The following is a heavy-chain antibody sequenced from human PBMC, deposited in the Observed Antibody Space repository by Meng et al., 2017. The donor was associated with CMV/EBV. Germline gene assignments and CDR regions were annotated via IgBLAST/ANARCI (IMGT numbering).Heavy chain of an antibody. Sequence: LSLTCAASGFTFSNAWMSWVRQAPGKGLEWVGRIKSKTDGGTTDYAAPVKGRFTISRDDSKNTLYLQMNSLRAEDTAVYYCASRAYCGGDCFDAFDIWGQGTMVTVSS. CDR2: IKSKTDGGTT. J-gene: IGHJ3*02. V-gene: IGHV3-15*01. CDR1: GFTFSNAW. CDR3: ASRAYCGGDCFDAFDI. D-gene: IGHD2-21*01.